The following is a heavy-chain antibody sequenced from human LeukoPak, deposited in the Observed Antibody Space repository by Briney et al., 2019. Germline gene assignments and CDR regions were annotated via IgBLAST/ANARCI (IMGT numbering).Heavy chain of an antibody. V-gene: IGHV5-51*01. CDR2: TYPGDSDT. D-gene: IGHD3-22*01. CDR1: GYSFTSYW. J-gene: IGHJ4*02. CDR3: ARRAYYDSSGYYYYFDY. Sequence: GESLKISCKGSGYSFTSYWIGWVRQMPGKGLEWMGITYPGDSDTRYSPSFQGQVTISADKSISTACLQWSSLKASDTAMYYCARRAYYDSSGYYYYFDYWGQGTLVTVSS.